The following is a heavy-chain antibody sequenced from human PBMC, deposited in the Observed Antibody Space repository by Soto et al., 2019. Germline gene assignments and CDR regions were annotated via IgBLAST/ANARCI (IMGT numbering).Heavy chain of an antibody. D-gene: IGHD3-22*01. CDR2: IRSKAYGGTT. Sequence: GGSLRLSCTASGFTFGDYAMSWVRQAPGKGLEWVGFIRSKAYGGTTEYAASVKGRFTISRDDSKSIAYLQMNSLKTEDTAVFYCTRAAGYYDSSGYYPGYYYYGMDVCGRGPKVTVSS. CDR3: TRAAGYYDSSGYYPGYYYYGMDV. J-gene: IGHJ6*02. CDR1: GFTFGDYA. V-gene: IGHV3-49*04.